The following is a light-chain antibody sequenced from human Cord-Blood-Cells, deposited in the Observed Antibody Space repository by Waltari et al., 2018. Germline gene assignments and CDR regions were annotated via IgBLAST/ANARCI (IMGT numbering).Light chain of an antibody. CDR2: DVS. Sequence: QSALTQSRPVSGSPGQSVTLPCTVNSSDVGGYNYVSWYQQHPGKAPKLMIYDVSNRPSGVPDLFSGSKSGNTASLTISGLQAEDEADYYCCSYAGSSTHVVFGGGTKLTVL. J-gene: IGLJ2*01. CDR1: SSDVGGYNY. V-gene: IGLV2-11*01. CDR3: CSYAGSSTHVV.